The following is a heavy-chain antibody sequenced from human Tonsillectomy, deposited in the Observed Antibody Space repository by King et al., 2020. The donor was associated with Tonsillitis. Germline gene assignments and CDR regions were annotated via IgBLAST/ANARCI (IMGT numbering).Heavy chain of an antibody. Sequence: VQLVESGGGLVQRGGSLRLSCAASGFSFSRYAMSWVRQAPGKGLEWVAAISGRATKTDYANSVKGRFTISRDNSKNTLYLQMNSLRAEDTAVYYCAKDVFAVGPTDTDDPICDHWGQGTLVSVSS. D-gene: IGHD3/OR15-3a*01. CDR3: AKDVFAVGPTDTDDPICDH. CDR2: ISGRATKT. J-gene: IGHJ4*02. V-gene: IGHV3-23*04. CDR1: GFSFSRYA.